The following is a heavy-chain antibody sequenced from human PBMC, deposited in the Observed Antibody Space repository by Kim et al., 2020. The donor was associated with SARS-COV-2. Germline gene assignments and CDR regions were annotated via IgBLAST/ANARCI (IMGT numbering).Heavy chain of an antibody. J-gene: IGHJ4*02. Sequence: SETLSLTCTVSGGSISSYYWSWIRQPPGKGLEWIGYIYYSGSTNYNPSLKSRVTISVDTSKNQFSLKLSSVTAADTAVYYCARHYDSSGYYPGWGQGTLVTVSS. D-gene: IGHD3-22*01. CDR1: GGSISSYY. CDR3: ARHYDSSGYYPG. V-gene: IGHV4-59*01. CDR2: IYYSGST.